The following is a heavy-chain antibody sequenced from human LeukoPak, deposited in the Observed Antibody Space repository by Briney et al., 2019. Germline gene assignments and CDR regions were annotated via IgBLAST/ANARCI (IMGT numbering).Heavy chain of an antibody. CDR1: GFTFSSYW. CDR3: ARGRVSATPSVFDI. V-gene: IGHV3-7*04. Sequence: GGFLRLSCAASGFTFSSYWMSWVRQAPGKGLEWVANIKEDGSEKYYVDPVKGRFTISRDNAKNSLYLQMNSLRAEDTAVYYCARGRVSATPSVFDIWGQGTMVSVSS. CDR2: IKEDGSEK. J-gene: IGHJ3*02. D-gene: IGHD2-15*01.